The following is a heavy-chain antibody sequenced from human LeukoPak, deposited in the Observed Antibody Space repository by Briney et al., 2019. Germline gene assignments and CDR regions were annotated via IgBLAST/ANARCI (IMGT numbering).Heavy chain of an antibody. Sequence: GGSLRLSCTASGFTFGDYAMSWVRQAPGKGLEWVGFIRSKAYGGATEYAASVKGRFTISRDDSKSIAYLQMNSLKTEDTAVYYCTRTRGSYDFWTFDYWGQGTLVTVSS. CDR1: GFTFGDYA. J-gene: IGHJ4*02. CDR2: IRSKAYGGAT. V-gene: IGHV3-49*04. CDR3: TRTRGSYDFWTFDY. D-gene: IGHD3-3*01.